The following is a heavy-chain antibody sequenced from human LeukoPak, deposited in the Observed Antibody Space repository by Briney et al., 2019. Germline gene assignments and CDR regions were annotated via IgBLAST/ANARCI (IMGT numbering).Heavy chain of an antibody. D-gene: IGHD2-15*01. J-gene: IGHJ4*02. CDR3: ASTPVRGSGGSCYSY. Sequence: SETLSLTCTVSGGSISSYYWSWIRQPPGKGLEWIGEINHSGSTNYNPSLKSRVTISVDTSKNQFSLKLSSVTAADTAVYYCASTPVRGSGGSCYSYWGQGTLVTVSS. CDR1: GGSISSYY. V-gene: IGHV4-34*01. CDR2: INHSGST.